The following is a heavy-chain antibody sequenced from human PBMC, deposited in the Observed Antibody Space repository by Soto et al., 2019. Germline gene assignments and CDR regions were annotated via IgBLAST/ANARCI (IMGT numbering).Heavy chain of an antibody. D-gene: IGHD6-19*01. CDR2: INAGNGIT. CDR3: ARDYNSGWGYFAC. V-gene: IGHV1-3*01. J-gene: IGHJ4*02. Sequence: QVQLVQSGAEVKKPGASVKVSCKASGYTFTNYNMHWVRQAPGQRLEWMGWINAGNGITQYSQKFQGRVTITRDTSASTASMELNSLRSEDTAVYYCARDYNSGWGYFACWGQGTLVTVSS. CDR1: GYTFTNYN.